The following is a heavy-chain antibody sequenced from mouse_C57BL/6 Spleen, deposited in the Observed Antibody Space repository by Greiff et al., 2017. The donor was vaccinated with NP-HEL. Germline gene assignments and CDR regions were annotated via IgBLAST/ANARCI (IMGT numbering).Heavy chain of an antibody. CDR1: GYTFTSYW. V-gene: IGHV1-53*01. D-gene: IGHD1-1*01. J-gene: IGHJ4*01. CDR2: INPSNGGT. CDR3: ARSIYYYGSSGVYYAMDY. Sequence: QLQQPGTELVKPGASVKLSCKASGYTFTSYWMHWVKQRPGQGLEWIGNINPSNGGTNYNEKFKSKATLTVDKSSSTAYMQLSSLTSEDSAVYYCARSIYYYGSSGVYYAMDYWGQGTSVTVSS.